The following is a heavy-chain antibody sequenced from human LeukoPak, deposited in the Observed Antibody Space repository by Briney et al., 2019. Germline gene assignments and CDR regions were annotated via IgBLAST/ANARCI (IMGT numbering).Heavy chain of an antibody. CDR3: ARDRVTMVRGVNYHYMDV. CDR1: GFTFSSYE. J-gene: IGHJ6*03. CDR2: ISSSGSTI. V-gene: IGHV3-48*03. Sequence: GGSLRLSCAASGFTFSSYEMNWVRQAPGKGLEWVSYISSSGSTIYYADSVKGRFTISRDNAKNSLYLQMNSLRAEDTAVYYCARDRVTMVRGVNYHYMDVWGKGTTVTVSS. D-gene: IGHD3-10*01.